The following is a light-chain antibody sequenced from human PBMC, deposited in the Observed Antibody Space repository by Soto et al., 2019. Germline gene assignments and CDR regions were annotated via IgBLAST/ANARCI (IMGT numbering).Light chain of an antibody. V-gene: IGKV3-20*01. CDR1: QSVAANY. CDR3: HQYGTAPLT. CDR2: GAS. Sequence: VLTQSPGTLSLSPGERATLSCRASQSVAANYLAWYQQTRGQAPRLLIYGASSRATGIPDRFSGSGSGTDFTLTISRLEPEDFSVYYYHQYGTAPLTFGPGTKVDIK. J-gene: IGKJ3*01.